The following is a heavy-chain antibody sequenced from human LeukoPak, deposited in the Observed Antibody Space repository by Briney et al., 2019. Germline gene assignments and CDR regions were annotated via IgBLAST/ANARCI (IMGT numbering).Heavy chain of an antibody. J-gene: IGHJ4*02. CDR2: INAGNGNT. CDR1: GYSFANYA. V-gene: IGHV1-3*01. Sequence: ASVKVSCKASGYSFANYAMHWVRQAPGQRLEWMGWINAGNGNTKYSQKFRGRVTITRDTSASTAYMELSSLRSEDTAVYYCARTTAMVTIFDYWGQGTLVTVSS. CDR3: ARTTAMVTIFDY. D-gene: IGHD5-18*01.